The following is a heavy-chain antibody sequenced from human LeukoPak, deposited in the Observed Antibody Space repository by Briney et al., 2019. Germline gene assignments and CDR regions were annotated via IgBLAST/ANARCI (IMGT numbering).Heavy chain of an antibody. V-gene: IGHV1-8*03. CDR1: GYTFTSYD. CDR2: MNPNSGNT. Sequence: ASVKVSCKASGYTFTSYDINWVRQATGQGLEWMGWMNPNSGNTGYAQKFQGRVTITRNTSISTAYMELSSLRSEDTAVYYCARGAPVPAAPFDYWSQGTLVTVSS. J-gene: IGHJ4*02. CDR3: ARGAPVPAAPFDY. D-gene: IGHD2-2*01.